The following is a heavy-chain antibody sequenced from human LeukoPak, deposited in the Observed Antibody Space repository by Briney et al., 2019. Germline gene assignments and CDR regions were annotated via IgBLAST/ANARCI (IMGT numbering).Heavy chain of an antibody. J-gene: IGHJ3*02. D-gene: IGHD5-18*01. V-gene: IGHV3-74*01. Sequence: GGSLRLSCAASGFTFSSYWMHWVRQAPGKGLVWVSRINSDGSGTSYADSVKGRFTISRDNAKNTLYLQMNSLRAEDTAVYYCAKDSGGGYSYGYGAFDIWGQGTMVTVSS. CDR2: INSDGSGT. CDR3: AKDSGGGYSYGYGAFDI. CDR1: GFTFSSYW.